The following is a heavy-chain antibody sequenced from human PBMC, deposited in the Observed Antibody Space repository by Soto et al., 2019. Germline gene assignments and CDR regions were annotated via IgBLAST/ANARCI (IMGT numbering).Heavy chain of an antibody. D-gene: IGHD4-17*01. CDR3: ARSGDYGDYYDY. CDR1: GFTFSSYS. Sequence: EVQLVESGGGLVKPGGSLRLSCAASGFTFSSYSMNWVRQAPGKGLEWVSSISSSSSYIYYADSVKGRFTISRDNAKNSLYLQMNSLRAEDTAVYYCARSGDYGDYYDYWGQGTLVTVSS. V-gene: IGHV3-21*01. CDR2: ISSSSSYI. J-gene: IGHJ4*02.